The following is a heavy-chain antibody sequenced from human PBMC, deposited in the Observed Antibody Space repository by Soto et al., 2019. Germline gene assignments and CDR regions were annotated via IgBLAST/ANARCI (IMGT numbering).Heavy chain of an antibody. Sequence: ASVKVSCKASGYTFTGHYMHWVRQAPGQGLEWMGWINPNSVGTNYAQKFQGRVTMTRDTSISTAYMELSRLRSDDTAVYYCARGRTAMVANYYGMDVWGQGTTVTVSS. V-gene: IGHV1-2*02. CDR2: INPNSVGT. CDR3: ARGRTAMVANYYGMDV. CDR1: GYTFTGHY. D-gene: IGHD5-18*01. J-gene: IGHJ6*02.